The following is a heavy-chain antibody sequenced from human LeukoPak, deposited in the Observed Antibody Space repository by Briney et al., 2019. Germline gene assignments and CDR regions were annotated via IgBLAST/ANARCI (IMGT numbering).Heavy chain of an antibody. Sequence: SETLSLTCTVSGGSISSYYWSWIRQPPGKGLEWIGYIYYSGSTNYNPSPKSRVTISVDTSKNQFSLKLSSVTAADTAVYYCVGYGTDAFDIWGQGTMVTVSS. CDR1: GGSISSYY. J-gene: IGHJ3*02. CDR3: VGYGTDAFDI. CDR2: IYYSGST. D-gene: IGHD1-14*01. V-gene: IGHV4-59*01.